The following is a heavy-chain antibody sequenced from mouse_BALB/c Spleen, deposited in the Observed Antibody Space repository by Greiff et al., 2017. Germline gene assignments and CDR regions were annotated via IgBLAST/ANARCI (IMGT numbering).Heavy chain of an antibody. CDR3: ARDSDY. J-gene: IGHJ2*01. Sequence: EVKLVESGGGLVQPGGSLRFSCATSGFTFTDYYMSWVRQPPGKALEWLGFIRNKANGYTTEYSASVKGRFTISRDNSQSILYLQMNTLRAEDSATYYCARDSDYWGQGTTLTVSS. CDR1: GFTFTDYY. V-gene: IGHV7-3*02. CDR2: IRNKANGYTT.